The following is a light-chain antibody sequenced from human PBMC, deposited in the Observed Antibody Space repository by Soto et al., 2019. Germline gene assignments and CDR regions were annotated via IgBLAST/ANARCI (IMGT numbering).Light chain of an antibody. V-gene: IGLV1-44*01. CDR2: SNN. CDR1: SSNIGSNT. CDR3: AAWDDSLNGPV. J-gene: IGLJ2*01. Sequence: QSVLTQPPSASGTPGQWVTISCSGSSSNIGSNTVNWYQQLPGTAPKLLIYSNNQRPSGVPDRFSGSKSGTSASLAISGLQSEDEADYYCAAWDDSLNGPVFGGGTKL.